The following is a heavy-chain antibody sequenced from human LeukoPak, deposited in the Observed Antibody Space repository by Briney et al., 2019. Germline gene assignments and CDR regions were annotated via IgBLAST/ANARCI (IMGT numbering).Heavy chain of an antibody. CDR3: AREYGSSHSFDP. D-gene: IGHD6-13*01. Sequence: PSGTLSLTCTVSGDSISSGDYYWSWIRRPAGKGLEWIGRISSSGSTNYNPSLKSRVTISVDTSKNQFSLKLSSVTAADTAIYYCAREYGSSHSFDPWGQGTLVTVSS. J-gene: IGHJ5*02. V-gene: IGHV4-61*02. CDR2: ISSSGST. CDR1: GDSISSGDYY.